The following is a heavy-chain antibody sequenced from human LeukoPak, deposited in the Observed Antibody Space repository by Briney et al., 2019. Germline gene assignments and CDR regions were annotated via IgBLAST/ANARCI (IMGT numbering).Heavy chain of an antibody. V-gene: IGHV3-7*01. Sequence: GGSLRLSCAASGFTFTNSWMAWVRQAPGKGLEWVANIKQDGSTKHYADSLKGRFTISRDNPKNSLYLQMNNLRADNTAVYYCTRDTDGSLDYWGQGILVTVAS. CDR3: TRDTDGSLDY. J-gene: IGHJ4*02. CDR1: GFTFTNSW. CDR2: IKQDGSTK. D-gene: IGHD1-26*01.